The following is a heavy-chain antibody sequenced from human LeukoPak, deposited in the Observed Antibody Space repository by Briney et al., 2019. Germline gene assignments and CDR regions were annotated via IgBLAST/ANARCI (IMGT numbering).Heavy chain of an antibody. V-gene: IGHV3-23*01. J-gene: IGHJ6*02. CDR3: ARDQNARAGRYGMDV. CDR2: ISGSGGST. CDR1: GFTFSSYA. Sequence: GGSLRLSCAASGFTFSSYAMSWVRQAPGKGLEWVSAISGSGGSTYYADSVKGRFTISRDNSKNTLYLQMNSLRAEDTAVYYCARDQNARAGRYGMDVWGQGTTVTVSS. D-gene: IGHD1-26*01.